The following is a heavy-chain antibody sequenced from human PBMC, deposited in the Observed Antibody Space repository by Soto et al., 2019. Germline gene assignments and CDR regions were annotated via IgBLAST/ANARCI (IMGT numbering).Heavy chain of an antibody. CDR3: ARDRGYCSSTSCLGGFDP. V-gene: IGHV4-31*03. CDR2: IYYSGST. D-gene: IGHD2-2*01. CDR1: GGSISSGGYY. Sequence: QVQLQESGPGLVKPSQTLSLTCTVSGGSISSGGYYWSWIRQHPGKGLEWIGYIYYSGSTYYNPSLKSRVTISVDTAKNPFSLKLSSVAAADTAVYYCARDRGYCSSTSCLGGFDPWGQGTLVTVSS. J-gene: IGHJ5*02.